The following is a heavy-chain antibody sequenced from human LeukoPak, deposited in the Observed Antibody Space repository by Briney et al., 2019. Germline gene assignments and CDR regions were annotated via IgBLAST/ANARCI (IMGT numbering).Heavy chain of an antibody. CDR3: AKGAEAGTRNSYFDH. V-gene: IGHV3-23*01. CDR2: ISGSGGST. D-gene: IGHD6-19*01. J-gene: IGHJ4*02. Sequence: GGSLRLSCAASGFTFSTYAMSWVRQAPGKGLEWVAPISGSGGSTYYADSVKGRFTISRDNSKNTLYLQMNSLRADDTAVYYCAKGAEAGTRNSYFDHWGQGTLVSVSS. CDR1: GFTFSTYA.